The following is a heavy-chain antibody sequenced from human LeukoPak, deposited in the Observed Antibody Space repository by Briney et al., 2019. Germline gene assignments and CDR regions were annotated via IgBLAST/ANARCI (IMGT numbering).Heavy chain of an antibody. V-gene: IGHV3-30*18. CDR3: AKDIAVAGNDYFDY. J-gene: IGHJ4*02. CDR1: GFTFSSYG. D-gene: IGHD6-19*01. CDR2: ISYDGSNK. Sequence: GSLRLSCAASGFTFSSYGMHWVRQAPGKGLEWVAVISYDGSNKYYADSVKGRFTISRDNSKNTLYLQMNSLRAEDTAVYYCAKDIAVAGNDYFDYWGQGTLVTVSS.